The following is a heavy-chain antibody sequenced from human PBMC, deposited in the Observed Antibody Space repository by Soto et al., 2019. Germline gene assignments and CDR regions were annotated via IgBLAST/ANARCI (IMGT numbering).Heavy chain of an antibody. J-gene: IGHJ4*02. CDR1: GGSISSGDYY. CDR3: ARYMTTVTTFEY. D-gene: IGHD4-17*01. CDR2: IYYSGST. Sequence: QVQLQESGPGLVKPSQTLSLTCTVSGGSISSGDYYWSWIRQHPGKGLEWIGYIYYSGSTYYNPSLKSRVTISVETSKNQFSRKLSSVTAADTAVYYCARYMTTVTTFEYWGQGTLVTVSS. V-gene: IGHV4-30-4*01.